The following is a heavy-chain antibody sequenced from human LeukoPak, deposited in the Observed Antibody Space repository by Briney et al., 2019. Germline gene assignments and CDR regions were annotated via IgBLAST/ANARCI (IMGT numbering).Heavy chain of an antibody. Sequence: GGSLRLSCAASGFTFSSFALSWVREAPGKGLEWVSGVSYTRIATYYADSVKGRFTISRDDSQNILYLQMNGLRAEDTAVYFCAKAFREFGTSSSYSSFDTWGQGTMVTVSS. J-gene: IGHJ3*02. V-gene: IGHV3-23*05. CDR2: VSYTRIAT. D-gene: IGHD5-18*01. CDR1: GFTFSSFA. CDR3: AKAFREFGTSSSYSSFDT.